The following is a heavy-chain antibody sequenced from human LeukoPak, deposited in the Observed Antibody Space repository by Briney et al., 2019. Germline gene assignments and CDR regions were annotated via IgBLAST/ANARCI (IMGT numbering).Heavy chain of an antibody. D-gene: IGHD2-2*01. CDR1: GGSISSSSYY. J-gene: IGHJ5*02. V-gene: IGHV4-39*01. CDR3: ARHESSSSGLENWFDP. Sequence: PSETLSLTCTVSGGSISSSSYYWGWIRQPPGKGLEWIGSIYYSGSTYYNPSLKSRVTISVDTSKNQFSLKLSSVTAADTAVYYCARHESSSSGLENWFDPWGQGTLVTVSS. CDR2: IYYSGST.